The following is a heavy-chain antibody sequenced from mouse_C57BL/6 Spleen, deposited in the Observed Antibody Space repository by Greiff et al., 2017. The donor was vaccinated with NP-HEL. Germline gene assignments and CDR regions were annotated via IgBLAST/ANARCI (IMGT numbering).Heavy chain of an antibody. D-gene: IGHD2-4*01. CDR2: INPNNGGT. CDR3: ASGIYYEYPGNYFDY. Sequence: EVQLQQSGPELVKPGASVKISCKASGYTFTDYYMNWVKQSHGKSLEWIGDINPNNGGTSYNQKFKGKATLTVDKSSSTAYMELRSLTSEDSAVYYCASGIYYEYPGNYFDYWGQGTTLTVSS. J-gene: IGHJ2*01. V-gene: IGHV1-26*01. CDR1: GYTFTDYY.